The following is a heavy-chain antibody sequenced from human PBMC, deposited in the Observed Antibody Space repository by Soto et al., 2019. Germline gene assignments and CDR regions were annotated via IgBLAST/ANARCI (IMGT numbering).Heavy chain of an antibody. CDR1: GFTFGDYA. CDR2: IRSKAYGGTT. D-gene: IGHD3-22*01. J-gene: IGHJ4*02. V-gene: IGHV3-49*05. Sequence: EVQLVESGGGLVKPGRSLRLSCTASGFTFGDYAMSWFRQAPGKGLEWVGFIRSKAYGGTTEYAASVKGRFTISRDDSKSIAYLQMNSLKTEDTAVYYCTRDPPPRRHYYDSSGYLSWGQGTLVTVSS. CDR3: TRDPPPRRHYYDSSGYLS.